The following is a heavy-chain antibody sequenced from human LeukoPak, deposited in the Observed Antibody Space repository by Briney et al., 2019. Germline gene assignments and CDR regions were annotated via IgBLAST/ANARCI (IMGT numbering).Heavy chain of an antibody. CDR2: IYYSGST. J-gene: IGHJ3*02. CDR3: ARRKNSAWSTDVFDI. CDR1: GGSINSYY. V-gene: IGHV4-59*08. D-gene: IGHD6-19*01. Sequence: EPSETLSLTCTVSGGSINSYYWSWIRQPPGKGLEWVGYIYYSGSTSYTPSLKSRVTISVDTSKSQFSLKLNSVTAADTAVYYCARRKNSAWSTDVFDIWGQGTMVTVSS.